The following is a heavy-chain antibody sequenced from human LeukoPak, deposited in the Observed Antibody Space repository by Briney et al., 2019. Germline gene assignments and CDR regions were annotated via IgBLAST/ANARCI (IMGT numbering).Heavy chain of an antibody. V-gene: IGHV5-51*01. J-gene: IGHJ4*02. CDR3: ARRPGRYSGYDNSLRFDY. CDR2: IYPGDSDT. D-gene: IGHD5-12*01. CDR1: GYSFTSYW. Sequence: GESLQISCKGSGYSFTSYWIGWVRQMPGKGLEWMGIIYPGDSDTRYSPSFQGQVTISADKSISTAYLQWSSLKASDTAMYYCARRPGRYSGYDNSLRFDYWGQGTLVTVSS.